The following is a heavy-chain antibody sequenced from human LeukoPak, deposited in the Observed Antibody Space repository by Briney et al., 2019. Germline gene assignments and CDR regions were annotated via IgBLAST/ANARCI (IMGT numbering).Heavy chain of an antibody. CDR2: ISAYNGNT. V-gene: IGHV1-18*01. CDR3: ARGASAVPAAIPTLNFDY. J-gene: IGHJ4*02. CDR1: GYTFTSYG. D-gene: IGHD2-2*02. Sequence: ASVKVSCKASGYTFTSYGISWVRQAPGQGLEWMGWISAYNGNTNYAQKLQGRVTITRNTSISTAYMELSSLRSEDTAVYYCARGASAVPAAIPTLNFDYWGQGTLVTVS.